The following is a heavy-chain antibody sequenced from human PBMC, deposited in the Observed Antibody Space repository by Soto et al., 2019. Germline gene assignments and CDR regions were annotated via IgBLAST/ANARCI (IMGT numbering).Heavy chain of an antibody. CDR3: ARSPFTIFGVVINHGIDY. CDR2: IWYDGSNK. D-gene: IGHD3-3*01. J-gene: IGHJ4*02. V-gene: IGHV3-33*01. Sequence: PGGSLRLSCAASGFTFSSYGMHWVRQAPGKGLEWVAVIWYDGSNKYYADSVKGRFTISRDNSKNTLYLQMNSLRAEDTAVYYCARSPFTIFGVVINHGIDYWGQGTLVTVSS. CDR1: GFTFSSYG.